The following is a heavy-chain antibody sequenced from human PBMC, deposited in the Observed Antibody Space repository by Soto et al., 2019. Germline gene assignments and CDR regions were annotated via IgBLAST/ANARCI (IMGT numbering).Heavy chain of an antibody. CDR3: TRDFQGPLDYGMDV. V-gene: IGHV3-7*01. Sequence: ESLTISCAYSGFTFSRYWMSWVRQAPGQGLEWVANVKYDGSQTYYVGSVKGRFTISRDNAKNSLYLQMNSLRAEDTAVYYCTRDFQGPLDYGMDVWGQGTTVTVSS. D-gene: IGHD1-1*01. J-gene: IGHJ6*02. CDR2: VKYDGSQT. CDR1: GFTFSRYW.